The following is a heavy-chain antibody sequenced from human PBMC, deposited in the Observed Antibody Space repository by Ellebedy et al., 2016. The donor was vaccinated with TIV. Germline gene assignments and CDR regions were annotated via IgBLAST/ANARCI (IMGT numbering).Heavy chain of an antibody. CDR1: GFTFSTYA. V-gene: IGHV3-30*18. D-gene: IGHD5-24*01. J-gene: IGHJ4*02. CDR2: LSYDGDDI. Sequence: GGSLRLSCAASGFTFSTYAMHWVRQATGKGLEWVAVLSYDGDDISYAASVKGRFTSSRDNSKNTLYLQINSLRTEDTAVYYCAKDMANTYLVYYWGQGTLVTVPS. CDR3: AKDMANTYLVYY.